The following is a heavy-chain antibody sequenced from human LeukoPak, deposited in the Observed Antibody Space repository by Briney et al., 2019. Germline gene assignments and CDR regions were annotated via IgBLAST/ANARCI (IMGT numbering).Heavy chain of an antibody. D-gene: IGHD5-18*01. CDR3: ARDDRGYSYGSDAFDI. CDR1: GSSFTSYW. CDR2: IYPGDSDT. Sequence: GESLKISFKGSGSSFTSYWIGWVRQMPGKGLEWMGIIYPGDSDTRYSPSFQGQVTISADKSISTAYLQWSSLKASDTAMYYCARDDRGYSYGSDAFDIWGQGTMVTVSS. J-gene: IGHJ3*02. V-gene: IGHV5-51*01.